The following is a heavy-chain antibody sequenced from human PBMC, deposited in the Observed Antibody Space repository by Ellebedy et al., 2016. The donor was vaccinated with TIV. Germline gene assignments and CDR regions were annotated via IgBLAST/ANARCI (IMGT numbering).Heavy chain of an antibody. Sequence: ASVKVFCKASGYTFSSYAMHWVRQAPGQRLEWMGWINAGNGHTKYSQNFQGRVTITWDTSASTAYMELSRLRSEDTAVYYCARGGVGRYCTDGVCLQALDYWGQGTLVTVSS. CDR2: INAGNGHT. J-gene: IGHJ4*02. CDR1: GYTFSSYA. V-gene: IGHV1-3*01. CDR3: ARGGVGRYCTDGVCLQALDY. D-gene: IGHD2-8*01.